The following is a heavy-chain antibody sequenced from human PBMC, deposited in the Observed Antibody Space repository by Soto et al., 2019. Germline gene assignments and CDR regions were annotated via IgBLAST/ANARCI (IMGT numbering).Heavy chain of an antibody. D-gene: IGHD2-2*01. J-gene: IGHJ6*02. Sequence: GGSLRLSCAASGFTFSYFGMNWVRQAPGKGLEWVSSISSDSRYINYADSVKGRFTISRDNAKNSVYLQMNSLRAEDTAVYYCARDTRTGYCTSTSCYYYGLDVWGQGTTVTVSS. CDR2: ISSDSRYI. V-gene: IGHV3-21*06. CDR3: ARDTRTGYCTSTSCYYYGLDV. CDR1: GFTFSYFG.